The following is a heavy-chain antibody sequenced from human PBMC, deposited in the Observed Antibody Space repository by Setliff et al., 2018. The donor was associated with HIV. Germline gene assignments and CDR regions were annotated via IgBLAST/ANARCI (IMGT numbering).Heavy chain of an antibody. J-gene: IGHJ3*02. CDR3: ATRSCSSTSCYAYDAFDI. Sequence: SETLSLTCTVSGGSISSSSYYWGWIRQPPGKGLEWIGEISHGGSANYNPSLKNRVTISEDTSKNQCSLKLSSVTAADTAVYYCATRSCSSTSCYAYDAFDIWGQGTMVTVSS. D-gene: IGHD2-2*01. CDR2: ISHGGSA. CDR1: GGSISSSSYY. V-gene: IGHV4-39*07.